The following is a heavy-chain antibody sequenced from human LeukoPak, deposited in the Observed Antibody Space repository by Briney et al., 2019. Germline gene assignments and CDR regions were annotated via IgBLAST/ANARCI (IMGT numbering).Heavy chain of an antibody. J-gene: IGHJ4*02. Sequence: GGTLRLSCAASGFTFSSYWMSWVRQAPGKGLEWVANIKQDGSEKYYVDSVKGRFTISRDNAKNSLYLQMNSLRAEDTAVYYCAGGLRGGATFDYWGQGTLVTVSS. CDR1: GFTFSSYW. D-gene: IGHD3-10*01. CDR3: AGGLRGGATFDY. V-gene: IGHV3-7*04. CDR2: IKQDGSEK.